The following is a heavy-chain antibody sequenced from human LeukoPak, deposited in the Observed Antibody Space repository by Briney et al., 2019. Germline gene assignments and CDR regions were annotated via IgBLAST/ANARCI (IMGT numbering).Heavy chain of an antibody. CDR2: MNPNSGNT. D-gene: IGHD6-6*01. V-gene: IGHV1-8*01. CDR3: ATSYSSSSSEIDY. CDR1: GYTFTSYD. Sequence: ASVKVPCKASGYTFTSYDINWVRQATGQGLEWMGWMNPNSGNTGYAQKFQGRVTMTRNTSISTAYMELSSLRSEDTAVYYCATSYSSSSSEIDYWGQGTLVTVSS. J-gene: IGHJ4*02.